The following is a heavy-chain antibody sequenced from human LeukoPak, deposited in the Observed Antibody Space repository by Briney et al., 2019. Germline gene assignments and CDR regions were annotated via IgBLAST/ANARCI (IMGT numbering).Heavy chain of an antibody. Sequence: PGGSLRLSCAASGFTFSDYYMSWIRQAPGKGLEWVSYISSSGSTIYYADSVKGRFTISSDNAKNSLYLQMNSLRAEDTAVYYCARGLWFGELSAELDYWGQGTLVTVSS. D-gene: IGHD3-10*01. CDR1: GFTFSDYY. V-gene: IGHV3-11*01. J-gene: IGHJ4*02. CDR3: ARGLWFGELSAELDY. CDR2: ISSSGSTI.